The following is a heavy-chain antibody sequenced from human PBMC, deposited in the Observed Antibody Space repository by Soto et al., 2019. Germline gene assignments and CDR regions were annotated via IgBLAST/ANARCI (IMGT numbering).Heavy chain of an antibody. Sequence: GGSLRLSCAASGFMFSNYGMSWVRQAPGKGLEWVAIIKQDGSDKYYVDSVKGRFTISRDNAKNSLYLQMNSLRIEDAAVYYCARNRDYAFDYWGRGTLVTVSS. CDR2: IKQDGSDK. CDR1: GFMFSNYG. D-gene: IGHD4-17*01. J-gene: IGHJ4*02. V-gene: IGHV3-7*01. CDR3: ARNRDYAFDY.